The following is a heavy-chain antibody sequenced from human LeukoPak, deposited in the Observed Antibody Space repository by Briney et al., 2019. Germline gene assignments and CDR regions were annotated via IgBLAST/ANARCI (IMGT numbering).Heavy chain of an antibody. CDR1: GYTFTSSY. V-gene: IGHV1-46*01. D-gene: IGHD6-19*01. CDR2: INPSGGTT. CDR3: ARLSVAGTIHYYMDV. J-gene: IGHJ6*03. Sequence: ASVKVSCKASGYTFTSSYIHWVRQAPGQGLEWMGIINPSGGTTIYAQKFQGRVTMTRDTSISTAYMELSRLRSDDTAVYYCARLSVAGTIHYYMDVWGKGTTVTISS.